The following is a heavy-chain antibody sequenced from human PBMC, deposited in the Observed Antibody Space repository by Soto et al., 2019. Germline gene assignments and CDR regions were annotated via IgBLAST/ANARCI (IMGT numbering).Heavy chain of an antibody. J-gene: IGHJ4*02. CDR3: TTADDVLRYFDLDY. CDR2: IKSKTDGGTT. CDR1: GFTFSNAC. Sequence: GSLRLSCAASGFTFSNACMSWVRQAPGKGLEWVGRIKSKTDGGTTDYAAPVKGRFTISRDDSKNTLYLQMNSLKTEDTAVYYCTTADDVLRYFDLDYWGQGTLVTVSS. D-gene: IGHD3-9*01. V-gene: IGHV3-15*01.